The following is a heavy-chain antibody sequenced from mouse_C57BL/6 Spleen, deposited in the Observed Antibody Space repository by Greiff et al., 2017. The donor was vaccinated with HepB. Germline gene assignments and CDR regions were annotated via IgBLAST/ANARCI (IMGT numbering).Heavy chain of an antibody. D-gene: IGHD1-1*01. CDR2: IYPGDGDT. J-gene: IGHJ3*01. CDR3: ARDTTEGFAY. Sequence: QVHVKQSGPELVKPGASVKISCKASGYAFSSSWMNWVKQRPGKGLEWIGRIYPGDGDTNYNGKFKGKATLTADKSSSTAYMQLSSLTSEDSAVYFCARDTTEGFAYWGQGTLVTVSA. V-gene: IGHV1-82*01. CDR1: GYAFSSSW.